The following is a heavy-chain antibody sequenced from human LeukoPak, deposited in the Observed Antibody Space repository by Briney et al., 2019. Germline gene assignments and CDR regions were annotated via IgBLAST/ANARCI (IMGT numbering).Heavy chain of an antibody. J-gene: IGHJ6*03. D-gene: IGHD6-19*01. CDR1: GFTVSGNY. V-gene: IGHV3-53*01. CDR2: IYSGGST. CDR3: ARDLVVAGRVGYYYMDV. Sequence: PGGSLRLSCAASGFTVSGNYMSWVRQAPGKGLEWVSVIYSGGSTYYADPVKGRFTISRDNSKNTVYLQMNSLRAEDTAVYYCARDLVVAGRVGYYYMDVWGKGTTVIVSS.